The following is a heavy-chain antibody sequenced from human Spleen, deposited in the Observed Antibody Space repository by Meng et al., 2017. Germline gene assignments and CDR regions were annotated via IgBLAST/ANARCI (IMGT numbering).Heavy chain of an antibody. D-gene: IGHD1-26*01. CDR3: ARDGTGSFGLPYYDS. CDR1: GFTFSDYY. CDR2: ITSSGAST. Sequence: GESLKISCAASGFTFSDYYMTWIRPAPGKGLEWVSYITSSGASTYYADSVKGRFTISRDNAKNSLYLQMNSLRDEDTAVYYCARDGTGSFGLPYYDSWGQGTLVTVSS. V-gene: IGHV3-11*04. J-gene: IGHJ4*02.